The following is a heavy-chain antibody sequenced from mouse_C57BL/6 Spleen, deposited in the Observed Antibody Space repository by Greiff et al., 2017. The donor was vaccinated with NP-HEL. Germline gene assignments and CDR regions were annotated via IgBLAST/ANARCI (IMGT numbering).Heavy chain of an antibody. D-gene: IGHD1-1*01. J-gene: IGHJ2*01. Sequence: VQLQQSGPELVKPGASVKISCKASGYTFTDYYMNWVKQSHGKSLEWIGDINPNNGGTSYNQKFKGKATLTVDKSSSTAYMELRSLTSEDSAVYYCARGATTVVEGNFFDYWGQGTTLTVSS. CDR2: INPNNGGT. V-gene: IGHV1-26*01. CDR1: GYTFTDYY. CDR3: ARGATTVVEGNFFDY.